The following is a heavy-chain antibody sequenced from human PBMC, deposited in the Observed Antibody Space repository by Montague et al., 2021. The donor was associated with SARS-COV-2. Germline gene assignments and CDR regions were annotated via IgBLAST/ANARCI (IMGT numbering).Heavy chain of an antibody. D-gene: IGHD2-8*02. Sequence: SETLSLTCAVSGGSISSYYWSWIRQPPGKGLEWIGYMYYTGSSTYNPSLKSRGSISIDTSTNQFSLKLTSVAAADTDVYYCVRGLGTSSTYSLLYDWCATASVASNNHLFPLLLCLAAAEAAVLYCAGGLIYTSMSRFFDYWGHGALVTVSS. V-gene: IGHV4-59*01. J-gene: IGHJ4*01. CDR2: MYYTGSS. CDR1: GGSISSYY. CDR3: VRGLGTSSTYSLLYDWCATASVASNNHLFPLLLCLAAAEAAVLYCAGGLIYTSMSRFFDY.